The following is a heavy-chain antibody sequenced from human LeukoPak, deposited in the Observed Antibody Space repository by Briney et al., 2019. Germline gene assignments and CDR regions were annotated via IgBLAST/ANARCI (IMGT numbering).Heavy chain of an antibody. CDR2: IYYSGST. CDR3: ASSGSGYGYDNYYYYYMDV. CDR1: GGSISSYY. D-gene: IGHD5-12*01. J-gene: IGHJ6*03. Sequence: SETLSLTCTVSGGSISSYYWSWIRQPPGKGLEWIGYIYYSGSTNYNPSLKSRVTISVDTSKNQFSLKLSSVTAADTAVYYCASSGSGYGYDNYYYYYMDVWGKGTTVTVSS. V-gene: IGHV4-59*01.